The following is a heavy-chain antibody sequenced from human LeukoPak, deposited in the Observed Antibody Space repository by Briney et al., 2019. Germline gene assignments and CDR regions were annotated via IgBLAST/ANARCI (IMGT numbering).Heavy chain of an antibody. J-gene: IGHJ3*02. Sequence: SETLSLTCTVSGGSISSSSYYWGWIRQPPGKGLEWIGSIYYSGSTNYNPSLKSRITISVDMSENQFSLKLSSVTAADTAVYYCARERSGSEIFARSFDIWGQGTMVTVSS. CDR1: GGSISSSSYY. CDR2: IYYSGST. D-gene: IGHD3-3*01. CDR3: ARERSGSEIFARSFDI. V-gene: IGHV4-39*07.